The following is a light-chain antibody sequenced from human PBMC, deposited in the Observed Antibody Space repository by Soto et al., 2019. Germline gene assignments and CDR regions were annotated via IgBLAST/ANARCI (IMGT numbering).Light chain of an antibody. CDR3: SSYTSSTDYG. CDR1: TSDFGFYNY. J-gene: IGLJ1*01. V-gene: IGLV2-14*01. CDR2: EVT. Sequence: QSVLTQPASVSGSPGQSITISCTGTTSDFGFYNYVSWYQHHPGKAPKLLMYEVTNRHSGVSNRFSGSKSGNTASLTISGLQAEDEADYYCSSYTSSTDYGFGTGTKVTVL.